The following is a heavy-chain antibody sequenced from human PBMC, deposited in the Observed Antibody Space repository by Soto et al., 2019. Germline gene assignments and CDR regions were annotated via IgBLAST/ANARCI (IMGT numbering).Heavy chain of an antibody. J-gene: IGHJ4*02. CDR2: IYYSGST. Sequence: SETLSLTCTVSGGPISSYYWSWIRQPPGKGLEWIGYIYYSGSTNYNPSLKSRVTISVDTSKNQFSLKLSSVTAADTAVYYCAREVPTYDSSGYYSPYYFHYWGQGTLVTVS. V-gene: IGHV4-59*01. D-gene: IGHD3-22*01. CDR3: AREVPTYDSSGYYSPYYFHY. CDR1: GGPISSYY.